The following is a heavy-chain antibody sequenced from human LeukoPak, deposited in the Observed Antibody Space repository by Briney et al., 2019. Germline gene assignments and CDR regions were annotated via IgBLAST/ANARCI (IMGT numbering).Heavy chain of an antibody. CDR1: GFTFSSYS. D-gene: IGHD4-23*01. Sequence: GGSLRLSCAASGFTFSSYSMNWVRQAPGKGLEWVSSISSSSSYIHYADSVKGRFTISRDNAKNSLYLQMNSLRAEGTAVYYCARLQPDYGGNCDXXXQGTLVTVSS. J-gene: IGHJ4*02. V-gene: IGHV3-21*01. CDR2: ISSSSSYI. CDR3: ARLQPDYGGNCDX.